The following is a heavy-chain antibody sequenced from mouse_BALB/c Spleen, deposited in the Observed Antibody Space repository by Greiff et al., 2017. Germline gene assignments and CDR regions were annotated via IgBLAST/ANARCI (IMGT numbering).Heavy chain of an antibody. D-gene: IGHD1-1*02. Sequence: VQLQQSGAELVRPGTSVKVSCKASGYAFTNYLIEWVKQRPGQGLEWIGVINPGSGGTNYNEKFKGKATLTADKSSSTAYMQLSSLTSDDSAVYFCARRWLYYFDYWGQGTTLTVSS. CDR2: INPGSGGT. V-gene: IGHV1-54*01. J-gene: IGHJ2*01. CDR1: GYAFTNYL. CDR3: ARRWLYYFDY.